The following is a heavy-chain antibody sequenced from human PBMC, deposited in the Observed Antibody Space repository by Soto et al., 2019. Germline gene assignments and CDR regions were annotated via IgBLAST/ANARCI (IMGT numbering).Heavy chain of an antibody. V-gene: IGHV3-23*01. CDR2: ISASASST. CDR3: AKVLTGYNYGFYYFDY. Sequence: GGSLTLSCAGAGFAFSSYPVSWIRQPPGKGLEWVSAISASASSTDYADSMKGRFTISRDNSKNTLYLQMNSLRAEDTAVYYCAKVLTGYNYGFYYFDYWGQGTVVTVSS. CDR1: GFAFSSYP. D-gene: IGHD5-18*01. J-gene: IGHJ4*02.